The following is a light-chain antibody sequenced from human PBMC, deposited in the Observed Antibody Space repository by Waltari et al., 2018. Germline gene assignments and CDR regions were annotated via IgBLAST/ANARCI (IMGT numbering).Light chain of an antibody. Sequence: QSALTQPASVSGSPGQSITISCTGTSSDVGGYNYVSWYQQHPGKAPKLMIYDVSKRPSGVSNRFSGSTSGNTTARTVSGLQAENEADYYCCSYAGSSTLVFGGGTKLTVL. V-gene: IGLV2-23*02. J-gene: IGLJ2*01. CDR3: CSYAGSSTLV. CDR1: SSDVGGYNY. CDR2: DVS.